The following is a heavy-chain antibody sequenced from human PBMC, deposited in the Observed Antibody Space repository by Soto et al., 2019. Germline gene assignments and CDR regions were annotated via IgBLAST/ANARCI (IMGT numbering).Heavy chain of an antibody. CDR3: AREEEVSWYLDY. CDR1: GFTFSSYA. V-gene: IGHV3-30-3*01. D-gene: IGHD6-13*01. J-gene: IGHJ4*02. CDR2: ISYDGSNK. Sequence: GGSLRLSCAASGFTFSSYAMHWVRQAPGKGLEWVAVISYDGSNKYYADSVKCRFTISRDNSKNTLYLQMNSLRAEDTAVYYCAREEEVSWYLDYWGQGTLVTVSS.